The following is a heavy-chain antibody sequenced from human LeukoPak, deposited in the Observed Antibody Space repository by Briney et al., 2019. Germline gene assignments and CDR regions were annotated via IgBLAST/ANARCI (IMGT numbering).Heavy chain of an antibody. CDR3: AKDRRYNYYGSGSYSDYMDV. J-gene: IGHJ6*03. D-gene: IGHD3-10*01. V-gene: IGHV3-30*02. CDR1: GFTFSCYR. Sequence: GGSLTLSCAASGFTFSCYRMHWVRQAPGKGLEWVAFIRYDGSNKYYAASVKGRFTISRDNSENTLNLQMNSLRSEDTAVYYCAKDRRYNYYGSGSYSDYMDVWGKRATGTISS. CDR2: IRYDGSNK.